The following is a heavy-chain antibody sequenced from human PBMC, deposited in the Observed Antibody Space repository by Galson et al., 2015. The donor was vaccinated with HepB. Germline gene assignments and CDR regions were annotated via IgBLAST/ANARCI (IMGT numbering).Heavy chain of an antibody. Sequence: SLRLSCAASGFTFSSYSMNWVRQAPGKGLEWVSSISSSSSYIYYADSVKGRFTISRDNAKNSLYLQMNSLRAEDTAVYYCARSARYCSGGSCYSDHSAFDILGQGTMVTVSS. CDR2: ISSSSSYI. V-gene: IGHV3-21*01. J-gene: IGHJ3*02. CDR3: ARSARYCSGGSCYSDHSAFDI. CDR1: GFTFSSYS. D-gene: IGHD2-15*01.